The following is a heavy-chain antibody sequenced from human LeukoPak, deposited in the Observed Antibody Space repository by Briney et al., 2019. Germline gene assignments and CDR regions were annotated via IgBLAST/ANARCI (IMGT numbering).Heavy chain of an antibody. V-gene: IGHV1-8*03. CDR3: ARGRRDSSGYRYDY. CDR2: MNPNSGNT. CDR1: GYSFTTYG. D-gene: IGHD3-22*01. J-gene: IGHJ4*02. Sequence: ASVKVSCKTSGYSFTTYGTNWVRQATGQGLEWMGWMNPNSGNTGYAQKFQGRVTITRNTSISTAYMELSSLRSEDTAVYYCARGRRDSSGYRYDYWGQGTLVTVSS.